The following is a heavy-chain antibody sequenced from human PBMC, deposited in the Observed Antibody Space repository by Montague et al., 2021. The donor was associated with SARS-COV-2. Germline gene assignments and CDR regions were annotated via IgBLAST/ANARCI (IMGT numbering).Heavy chain of an antibody. V-gene: IGHV3-30-3*01. Sequence: SLRLSCAASGFTFSGYAMHWVRQAPGKGLERVAVISYDGSNKFYXDSVKGRFTISRDNSKNTLYLQMNSLRADDTAVYYCARVGYGSGSYWAFDIWGQGTMVTVSS. D-gene: IGHD3-10*01. CDR3: ARVGYGSGSYWAFDI. CDR1: GFTFSGYA. J-gene: IGHJ3*02. CDR2: ISYDGSNK.